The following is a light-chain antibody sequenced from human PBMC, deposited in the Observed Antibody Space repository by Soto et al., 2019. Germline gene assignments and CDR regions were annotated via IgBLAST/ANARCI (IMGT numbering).Light chain of an antibody. J-gene: IGLJ7*01. CDR2: RNN. V-gene: IGLV1-47*01. Sequence: QSVLTQPPSASGTPGQRVTISCSGSSSNIGSNYVYWYQQLPGTTPKLLIYRNNQRPSGVPDRFSGSKSGTSASLAIIGLRSEDEDDYYCAAWDDSLSGPVFGGGTQLTVL. CDR1: SSNIGSNY. CDR3: AAWDDSLSGPV.